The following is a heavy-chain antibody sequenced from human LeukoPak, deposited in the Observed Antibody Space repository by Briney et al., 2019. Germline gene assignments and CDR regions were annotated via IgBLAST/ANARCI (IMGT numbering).Heavy chain of an antibody. V-gene: IGHV1-18*01. CDR1: GYTFSSYD. CDR3: ARHVTYYSDSSGHDLADY. Sequence: ASVKVSCKASGYTFSSYDISWVRQAPGQGLEWMGWISAYNGNTSYAQKVQGRVTMTTDTSTSTAYMEVRSLRSDDTAEYYCARHVTYYSDSSGHDLADYWGQGTLVTVSS. CDR2: ISAYNGNT. D-gene: IGHD3-22*01. J-gene: IGHJ4*02.